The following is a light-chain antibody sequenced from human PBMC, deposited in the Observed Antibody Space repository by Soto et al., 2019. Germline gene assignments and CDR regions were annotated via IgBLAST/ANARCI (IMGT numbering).Light chain of an antibody. CDR3: QQYYDWPRFLT. J-gene: IGKJ4*01. Sequence: EIVMTQSPATLSVSPGERATVSCRASQSVSSNLARYQQKPGQAPRLLIYGASTRATGIPARFSGSGSGTEFTLNISSLQSVDFAVYYCQQYYDWPRFLTFGGGTKVEIK. CDR1: QSVSSN. CDR2: GAS. V-gene: IGKV3-15*01.